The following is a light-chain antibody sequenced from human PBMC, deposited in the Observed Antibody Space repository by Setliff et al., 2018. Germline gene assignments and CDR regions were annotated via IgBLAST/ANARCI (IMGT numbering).Light chain of an antibody. Sequence: QSVLTQPPSASGSPGQSLTISCTGTSRDIGAYNSVSWYQQHPGKAPKLLIYEVTKRPSGVPDRFSGSKSGNTASLTVSGLQADDEADYYCCSYVGASKFAFGAGTKVTVL. CDR3: CSYVGASKFA. CDR1: SRDIGAYNS. V-gene: IGLV2-8*01. CDR2: EVT. J-gene: IGLJ1*01.